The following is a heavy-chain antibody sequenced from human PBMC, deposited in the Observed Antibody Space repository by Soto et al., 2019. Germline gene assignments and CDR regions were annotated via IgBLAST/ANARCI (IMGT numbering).Heavy chain of an antibody. CDR1: GFTFSSYA. Sequence: QVQLVESGGGVVQPGRSLRLSCAASGFTFSSYAMHWVRQAPGKGLEWVAVISYDGSNKYYADSVKGRFTISRDNSKNTLYLQMNSLRAEETAVYYGARNVHGGSYIRWGQGTMVTVSS. J-gene: IGHJ3*01. CDR3: ARNVHGGSYIR. D-gene: IGHD1-26*01. V-gene: IGHV3-30-3*01. CDR2: ISYDGSNK.